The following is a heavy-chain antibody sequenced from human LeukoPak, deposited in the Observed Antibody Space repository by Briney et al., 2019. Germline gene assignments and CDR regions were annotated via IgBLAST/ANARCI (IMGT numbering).Heavy chain of an antibody. V-gene: IGHV3-21*01. CDR1: SFTFSSYN. D-gene: IGHD3-9*01. Sequence: KPGGPLNLSCEPPSFTFSSYNMTGVPKAPGKGLEWVSSISSSSSYIYYADSVKGRFTISRDNAKNSLYLQMNSLRAEDTAVYYCARDRDFDWLSNLDAFDIWGQGTMVTVSS. CDR3: ARDRDFDWLSNLDAFDI. J-gene: IGHJ3*02. CDR2: ISSSSSYI.